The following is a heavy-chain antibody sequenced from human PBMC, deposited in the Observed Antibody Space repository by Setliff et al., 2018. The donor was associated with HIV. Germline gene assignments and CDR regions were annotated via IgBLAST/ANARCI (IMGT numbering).Heavy chain of an antibody. CDR3: ARDDYLDGR. CDR2: INRDGSDK. D-gene: IGHD4-17*01. Sequence: QTGGSLRLSCEASGFTFSSYWMAWVRQAPGKGLEWVADINRDGSDKKYVDSVRGRFTISRDNAKNSLYLQMDSLRAEDTAMYYCARDDYLDGRWGQGTLVTVSS. V-gene: IGHV3-7*03. J-gene: IGHJ4*02. CDR1: GFTFSSYW.